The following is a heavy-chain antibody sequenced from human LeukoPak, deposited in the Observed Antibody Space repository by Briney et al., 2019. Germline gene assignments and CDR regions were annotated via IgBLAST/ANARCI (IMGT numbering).Heavy chain of an antibody. CDR1: GYTFTGYY. D-gene: IGHD6-13*01. CDR3: ATMGPGYSSSWYGKYFQH. CDR2: INPNSGGT. Sequence: ASVKVSCKASGYTFTGYYMHWVRQAPGQGLEWMGRINPNSGGTNYAQKFRGRVTMTGDTSTSTAYMELSSLRSEDTAVYYCATMGPGYSSSWYGKYFQHWGQGTLVTVSS. J-gene: IGHJ1*01. V-gene: IGHV1-2*06.